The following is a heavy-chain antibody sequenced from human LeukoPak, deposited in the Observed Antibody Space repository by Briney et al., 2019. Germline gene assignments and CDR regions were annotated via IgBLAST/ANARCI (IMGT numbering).Heavy chain of an antibody. CDR2: IYSGGST. CDR3: ARGGEMATSFDY. V-gene: IGHV3-53*01. D-gene: IGHD5-24*01. J-gene: IGHJ4*02. Sequence: HPGGSLRLSCAASGFTVSSNYMSWVRQAPGKGLGWVSVIYSGGSTYYADSVKGRFTISRDNSKNTLYLQMNSLRAEDTAVYYCARGGEMATSFDYWGQGTLVTVSS. CDR1: GFTVSSNY.